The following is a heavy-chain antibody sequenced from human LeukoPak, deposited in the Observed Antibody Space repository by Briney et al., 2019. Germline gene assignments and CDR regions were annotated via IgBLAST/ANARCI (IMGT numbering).Heavy chain of an antibody. Sequence: SETLSLTCTVSSGSISTYYWSWIRQPPGKRLEWIGYIHYSGSSNYNPSLKSRVTMSVDTSKKQFSLRVTSVTAADTAVYYCARTEYYFDHWGQGTLVTVSS. D-gene: IGHD3-10*01. J-gene: IGHJ4*02. CDR1: SGSISTYY. V-gene: IGHV4-59*01. CDR3: ARTEYYFDH. CDR2: IHYSGSS.